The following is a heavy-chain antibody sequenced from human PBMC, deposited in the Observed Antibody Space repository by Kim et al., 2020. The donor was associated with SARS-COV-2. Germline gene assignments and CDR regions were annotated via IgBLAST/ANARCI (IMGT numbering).Heavy chain of an antibody. J-gene: IGHJ4*02. CDR1: GFNFGDYA. V-gene: IGHV3-49*04. Sequence: GGSLRLSCTASGFNFGDYAMNWVRQAPGMGLEWVGFIRSRTYGGTTDYAASVKGRFTISRDDYKTVAYLQMNSLKTEDTAVYYCARDPRQLTYWGQGTLVTVSA. CDR2: IRSRTYGGTT. CDR3: ARDPRQLTY. D-gene: IGHD6-13*01.